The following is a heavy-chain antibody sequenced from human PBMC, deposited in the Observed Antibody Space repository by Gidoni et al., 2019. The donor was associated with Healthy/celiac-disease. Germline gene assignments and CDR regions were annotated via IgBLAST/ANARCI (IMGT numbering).Heavy chain of an antibody. CDR2: ISWNSGSI. Sequence: WVSGISWNSGSIGYADSVKGRFTISRDNAKNSLYLQMNSLRAEDTALYYCAKTERTGKKKWLSIDYWGQGTLVTVSS. J-gene: IGHJ4*02. CDR3: AKTERTGKKKWLSIDY. D-gene: IGHD3-22*01. V-gene: IGHV3-9*01.